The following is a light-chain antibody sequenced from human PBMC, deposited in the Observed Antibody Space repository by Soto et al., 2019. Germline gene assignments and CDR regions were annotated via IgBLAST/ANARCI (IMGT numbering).Light chain of an antibody. V-gene: IGKV1-5*03. J-gene: IGKJ1*01. CDR1: QTISSW. CDR2: KAS. CDR3: QHYNSYSEA. Sequence: IPVTQAPSTLSGSVGDRVTITCRASQTISSWLAWYQQEPGKAPNLLIYKASTLKSGVPSRFSGNGSGTEGTLTISSLQPDDCATDDGQHYNSYSEAFCQGTKVDIK.